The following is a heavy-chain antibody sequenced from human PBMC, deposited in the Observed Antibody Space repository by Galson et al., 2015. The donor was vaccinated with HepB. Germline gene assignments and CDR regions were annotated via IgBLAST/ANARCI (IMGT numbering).Heavy chain of an antibody. Sequence: SLRLSCAASGFTFNSYSMNWVRQAPGKGLEWVSYISGSSSAIYYADSVKGRFTISRDNAKNSLYLQMNSLRDEDTAVYYCATDLGCSNTSCPFDYWGQGTLVTVSS. CDR1: GFTFNSYS. D-gene: IGHD2-2*01. J-gene: IGHJ4*02. CDR2: ISGSSSAI. V-gene: IGHV3-48*02. CDR3: ATDLGCSNTSCPFDY.